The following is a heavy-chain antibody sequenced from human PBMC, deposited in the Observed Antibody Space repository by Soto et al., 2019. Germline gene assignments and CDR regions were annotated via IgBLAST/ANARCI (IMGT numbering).Heavy chain of an antibody. Sequence: SETLSLTCAVSGYSISSGSYWGWIRQPPGKGLEWIGSIYNSGRTYYNPSLKSRVTISVDTYKNQFSLKLSSVTAADTAVYYCARDRSNYDVRWFDPWGQATLVTVSS. CDR1: GYSISSGSY. CDR2: IYNSGRT. V-gene: IGHV4-38-2*02. J-gene: IGHJ5*02. D-gene: IGHD4-4*01. CDR3: ARDRSNYDVRWFDP.